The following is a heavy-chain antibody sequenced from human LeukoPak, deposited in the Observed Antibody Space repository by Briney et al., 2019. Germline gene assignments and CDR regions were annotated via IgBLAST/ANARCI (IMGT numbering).Heavy chain of an antibody. CDR3: AKVRITLYGVVDAFDI. V-gene: IGHV3-23*01. D-gene: IGHD3-3*01. J-gene: IGHJ3*02. Sequence: GGSLRLSCAASGFTFNSYPMNWVRQAPGKGLEWVSAITDSGTSTYYADSVKGRFTISRDNSKNTVYLQMNSLRAEDTALYYCAKVRITLYGVVDAFDIWGQGTMVTVYS. CDR2: ITDSGTST. CDR1: GFTFNSYP.